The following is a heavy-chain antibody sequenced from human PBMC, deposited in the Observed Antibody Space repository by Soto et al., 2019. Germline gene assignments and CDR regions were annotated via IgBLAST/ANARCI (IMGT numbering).Heavy chain of an antibody. CDR3: ASEYYYDSRGYYYPPPL. V-gene: IGHV1-46*01. CDR2: INPSGGST. Sequence: ASVKVSCKASGYTFTSYYMHWVRQAPGQGLEWMGIINPSGGSTSYAQKFQGRVTMTRDTSTSTVYMELSSLRSEDTAVCYCASEYYYDSRGYYYPPPLWGQGTLVTVSS. J-gene: IGHJ4*02. D-gene: IGHD3-22*01. CDR1: GYTFTSYY.